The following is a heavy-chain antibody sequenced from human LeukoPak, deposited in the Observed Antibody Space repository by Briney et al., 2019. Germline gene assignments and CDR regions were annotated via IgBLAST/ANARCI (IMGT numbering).Heavy chain of an antibody. V-gene: IGHV4-4*07. CDR1: GGSISSYY. CDR3: APGGYRGVTDY. CDR2: IYTSGST. D-gene: IGHD3-10*01. Sequence: SETLSLTCTVSGGSISSYYWSWIRQPAGKGLEWIGRIYTSGSTNYNPSLKSRVTISVDTSKNQFSLKLSSVTAADTAVYYCAPGGYRGVTDYWGQGTLVTVSS. J-gene: IGHJ4*02.